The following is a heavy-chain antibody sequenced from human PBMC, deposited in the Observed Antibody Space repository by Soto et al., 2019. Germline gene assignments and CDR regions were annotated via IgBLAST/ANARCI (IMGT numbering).Heavy chain of an antibody. CDR2: ISDDGVSK. Sequence: AGGSLRLSCAASGFTFSNYGMHWVRQAPGKGLEWVAVISDDGVSKYYADSVQGRFTISRDNSESVVLLQMNSLRPDDTALYFCARAYYFGSGTSYTLYYWGQGTQVTVS. D-gene: IGHD3-10*01. CDR3: ARAYYFGSGTSYTLYY. CDR1: GFTFSNYG. V-gene: IGHV3-30*03. J-gene: IGHJ4*02.